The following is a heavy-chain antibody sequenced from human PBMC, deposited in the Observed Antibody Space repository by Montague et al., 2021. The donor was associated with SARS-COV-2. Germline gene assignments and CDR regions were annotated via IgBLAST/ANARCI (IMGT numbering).Heavy chain of an antibody. CDR3: ARHTCDRITMVHAFDI. V-gene: IGHV4-39*01. D-gene: IGHD3-10*01. CDR1: GGSISSSDSY. CDR2: TYYSGTT. J-gene: IGHJ3*02. Sequence: SETLSLTCTVSGGSISSSDSYWGWIRQPPGKGLEWIGNTYYSGTTYYNPSLKSPITMAVDTTKNHFSLKLISVTAAATAVYDCARHTCDRITMVHAFDIWGQGTMVTVSS.